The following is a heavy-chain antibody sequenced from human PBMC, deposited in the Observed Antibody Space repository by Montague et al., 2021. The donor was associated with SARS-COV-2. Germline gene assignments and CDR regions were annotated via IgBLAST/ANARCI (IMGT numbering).Heavy chain of an antibody. CDR3: ARSRANVPSRPGFDY. CDR2: MYYTGHT. D-gene: IGHD6-6*01. Sequence: SETLSLTCTLSGASVASGNCYWSWIRQPPGKGLEWIGYMYYTGHTNYXCSVESRVTMPVDPSKNQFSLTLTSVTAADTAVYYCARSRANVPSRPGFDYWGQGALVTVSS. CDR1: GASVASGNCY. J-gene: IGHJ4*02. V-gene: IGHV4-61*01.